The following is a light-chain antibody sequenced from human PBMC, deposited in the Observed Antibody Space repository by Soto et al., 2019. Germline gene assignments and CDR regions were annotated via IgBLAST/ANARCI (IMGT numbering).Light chain of an antibody. CDR2: EVS. CDR1: SSDVGSYNL. CDR3: CSYAGSSTYV. Sequence: HCVLTQPASGSGAPGEGITISCTGTSSDVGSYNLVSWYQQHPGKAPKLMIYEVSKRPSGVSNRFSGSKSGNTAPLTISGLQAEDEADYYCCSYAGSSTYVFGTGTKVTVL. V-gene: IGLV2-23*02. J-gene: IGLJ1*01.